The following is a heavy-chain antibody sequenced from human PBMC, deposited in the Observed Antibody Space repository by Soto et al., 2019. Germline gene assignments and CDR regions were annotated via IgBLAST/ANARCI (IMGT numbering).Heavy chain of an antibody. CDR2: ISSTGSNI. D-gene: IGHD3-9*01. J-gene: IGHJ4*02. V-gene: IGHV3-48*02. Sequence: EVQLVESGGGLVQPGGSLRLSCAASGFTFSSHSMNWVRQAPGKGLEWVSYISSTGSNIYYADSVKGRFTISRDNAKNSLFLQMNSLRDEDTAVYYCARDLTPRGYWGQGTLVTVSS. CDR1: GFTFSSHS. CDR3: ARDLTPRGY.